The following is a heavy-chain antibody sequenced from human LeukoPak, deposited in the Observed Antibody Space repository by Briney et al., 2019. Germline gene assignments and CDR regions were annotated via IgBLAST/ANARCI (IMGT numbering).Heavy chain of an antibody. CDR1: GGSISSYY. CDR2: IYYSGST. Sequence: PSETLSLTCTVSGGSISSYYWSWIRQPPGKGLEWIGYIYYSGSTNYNPSLKSRVTISVDTSKNQFSLKLSSVTAADTAVYYCARVASYDFWSGYLSFFDYWGQGTLVTVSS. J-gene: IGHJ4*02. D-gene: IGHD3-3*01. V-gene: IGHV4-59*01. CDR3: ARVASYDFWSGYLSFFDY.